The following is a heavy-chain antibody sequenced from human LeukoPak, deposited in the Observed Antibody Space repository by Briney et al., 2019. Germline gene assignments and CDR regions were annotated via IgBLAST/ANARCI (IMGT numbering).Heavy chain of an antibody. Sequence: PGGSLRLSCAASGFTFRNYAMGWVRQAPGKGLEWVSVISAADGDNTYYADSVKGRFSISRDNSNYTLRLQMNSLRAEDTAVFYCAKELKWLLMSRIDYWGQGTLVTVSS. CDR3: AKELKWLLMSRIDY. CDR1: GFTFRNYA. CDR2: ISAADGDNT. D-gene: IGHD3-22*01. J-gene: IGHJ4*02. V-gene: IGHV3-23*01.